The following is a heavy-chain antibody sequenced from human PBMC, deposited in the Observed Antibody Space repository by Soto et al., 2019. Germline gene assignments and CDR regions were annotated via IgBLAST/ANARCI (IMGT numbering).Heavy chain of an antibody. CDR1: GFTFSSYS. CDR2: ISGSSSTT. CDR3: ASIYDFWSGYYTVDS. V-gene: IGHV3-21*04. D-gene: IGHD3-3*01. Sequence: GGSLRLSCAASGFTFSSYSMYWLRQAPGKGLEWVSSISGSSSTTYYADSVKGRFTISRDNSKNSLYLQMNSLRAEDTALYYCASIYDFWSGYYTVDSWGQGTLVTVSS. J-gene: IGHJ4*02.